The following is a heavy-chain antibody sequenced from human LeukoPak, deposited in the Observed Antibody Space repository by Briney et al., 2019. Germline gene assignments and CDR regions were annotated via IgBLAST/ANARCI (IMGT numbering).Heavy chain of an antibody. CDR2: ISGSGGST. J-gene: IGHJ4*02. Sequence: GGSLRLSCAASGFIFSRNWMHWVRQAPGKGLEWVSAISGSGGSTYYADSVKGRFTISRDNSKNTLYLQMNSLRAEDTAVYYCARDEFYYYDSSGYPVDYWGQGTLVTVSS. V-gene: IGHV3-23*01. D-gene: IGHD3-22*01. CDR1: GFIFSRNW. CDR3: ARDEFYYYDSSGYPVDY.